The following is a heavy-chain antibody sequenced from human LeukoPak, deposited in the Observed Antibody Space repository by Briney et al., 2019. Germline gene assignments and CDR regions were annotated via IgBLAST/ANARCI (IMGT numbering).Heavy chain of an antibody. CDR2: IKQDGSEK. CDR1: GFTFSSYW. Sequence: GGSLRLSCAASGFTFSSYWMSWVRQAPGKGLEWVANIKQDGSEKYYVDSVKGRFTISRDNAKNSLYLQMNSLRAEDTAVYYCARLLKYGSGSKLADYWGQGTLVTVSS. J-gene: IGHJ4*02. V-gene: IGHV3-7*01. D-gene: IGHD3-10*01. CDR3: ARLLKYGSGSKLADY.